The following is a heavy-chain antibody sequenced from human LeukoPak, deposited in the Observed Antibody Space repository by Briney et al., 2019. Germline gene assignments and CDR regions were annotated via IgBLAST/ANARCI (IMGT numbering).Heavy chain of an antibody. CDR2: IYSDGST. Sequence: PGGSLRLSCAASGLTVSSYYMNWVRQAPGKGLEWVSVIYSDGSTYYADSVKGRFTISRDNSKNTLYLQMNSLRAEDTAVYYCAKDILMIVVVRSAFDIWGQGTMVTVSS. J-gene: IGHJ3*02. CDR3: AKDILMIVVVRSAFDI. V-gene: IGHV3-53*01. CDR1: GLTVSSYY. D-gene: IGHD3-22*01.